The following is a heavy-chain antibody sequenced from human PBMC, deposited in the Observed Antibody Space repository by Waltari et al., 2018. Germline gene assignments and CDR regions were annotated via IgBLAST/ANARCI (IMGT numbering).Heavy chain of an antibody. D-gene: IGHD1-26*01. CDR1: GGSISSSSYY. V-gene: IGHV4-39*07. CDR2: IYYSGST. Sequence: QLQLQESGPGLVKPSETLSLTCTVPGGSISSSSYYWGWIRQTPGKGLEWIGSIYYSGSTYYNPSLKSRVTISVDTSKNQFSLKLSSVTAADTAVYYCARQGIGSYYDGAYYFDYWGQGTLVTVSS. J-gene: IGHJ4*02. CDR3: ARQGIGSYYDGAYYFDY.